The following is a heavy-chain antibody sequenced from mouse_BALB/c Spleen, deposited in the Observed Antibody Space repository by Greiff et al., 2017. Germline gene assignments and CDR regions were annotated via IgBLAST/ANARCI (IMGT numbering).Heavy chain of an antibody. CDR3: AKIYYDYDGGGEDYAMDY. CDR2: ISSGGGNT. CDR1: GFTFSSYT. V-gene: IGHV5-9*03. J-gene: IGHJ4*01. Sequence: EVQLVESGGGLVKPGGSLKLSCAASGFTFSSYTMSWVRQTPEKRLEWVATISSGGGNTYYPDSVKGRFTISRDNAKNNLYLQMSSLRSEDTALYYCAKIYYDYDGGGEDYAMDYWGQGTSVTVSS. D-gene: IGHD2-4*01.